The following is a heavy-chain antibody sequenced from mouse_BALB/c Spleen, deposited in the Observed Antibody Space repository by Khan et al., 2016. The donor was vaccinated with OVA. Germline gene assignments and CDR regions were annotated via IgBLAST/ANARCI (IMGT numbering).Heavy chain of an antibody. Sequence: QVRLQQSGPGLVQPSQSLSITCTVSGFSLTSYGVHWVRQSPEKGLEWLGVIWSGGSTDYNAAFISRLSISKDNSKSQVFFKMNSLQANDTAIYYCARLGRYDAYWGQGTLVTVSA. CDR1: GFSLTSYG. CDR3: ARLGRYDAY. J-gene: IGHJ3*01. D-gene: IGHD2-14*01. CDR2: IWSGGST. V-gene: IGHV2-2*02.